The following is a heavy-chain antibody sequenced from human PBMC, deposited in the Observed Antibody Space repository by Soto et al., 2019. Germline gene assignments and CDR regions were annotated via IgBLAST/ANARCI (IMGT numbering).Heavy chain of an antibody. CDR3: ARDRAADKGGMDV. Sequence: QVQLVESGGGVVQPGRSLRLSCAASGFTFSSYGMHWVRQAPGKGLEWVAVIWYDGSNKYYADSVKGRFTISRDNSKNTLYLQMNRLRAEDTAVYYCARDRAADKGGMDVWGQGTTVTVSS. CDR1: GFTFSSYG. CDR2: IWYDGSNK. V-gene: IGHV3-33*01. D-gene: IGHD6-13*01. J-gene: IGHJ6*02.